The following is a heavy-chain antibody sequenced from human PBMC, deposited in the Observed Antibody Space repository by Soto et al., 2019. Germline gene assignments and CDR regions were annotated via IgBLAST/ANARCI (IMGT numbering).Heavy chain of an antibody. CDR2: IYYSGST. D-gene: IGHD2-15*01. CDR3: ARRWGRSFDY. CDR1: GGSISSYY. J-gene: IGHJ4*02. Sequence: QVQLQESGPGLVKPSETLSLTCTVSGGSISSYYWSWIRQPPGKGLEWIGSIYYSGSTNYKPSLKSRVTISVDTSKTQFSLKLSSVTAADTAVYYCARRWGRSFDYWGQGTLVTVSS. V-gene: IGHV4-59*08.